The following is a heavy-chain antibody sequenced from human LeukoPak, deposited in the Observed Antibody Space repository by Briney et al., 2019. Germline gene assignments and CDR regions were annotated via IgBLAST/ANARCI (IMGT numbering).Heavy chain of an antibody. CDR1: GSTFSRYA. J-gene: IGHJ4*02. CDR2: ISESDGST. Sequence: GGSLRLSCAASGSTFSRYAMSWVRQAPGKGLEWLSAISESDGSTYYADSVKGRFTISRDNSKNTLYLQMNSLRAEDTALYYCAKRDFDDYFDSWGQGTLVTVSS. V-gene: IGHV3-23*01. D-gene: IGHD3-9*01. CDR3: AKRDFDDYFDS.